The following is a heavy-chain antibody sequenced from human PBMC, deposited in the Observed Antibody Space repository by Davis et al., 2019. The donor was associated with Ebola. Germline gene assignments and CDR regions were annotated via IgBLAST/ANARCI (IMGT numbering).Heavy chain of an antibody. J-gene: IGHJ6*02. Sequence: SVKVSCKASGGTFSSYAISWVRQAPGQGLEWMGGIIPIFGTANYAQKFQDRVTITADESTSTAYMELSSLRSEDTAVYYCARSSEQRRNYDYSGMDVWGQGTTVTVS. CDR3: ARSSEQRRNYDYSGMDV. D-gene: IGHD1-1*01. CDR1: GGTFSSYA. V-gene: IGHV1-69*13. CDR2: IIPIFGTA.